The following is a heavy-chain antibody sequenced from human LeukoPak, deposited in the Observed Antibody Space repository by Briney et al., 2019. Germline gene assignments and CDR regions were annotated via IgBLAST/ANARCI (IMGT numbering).Heavy chain of an antibody. CDR1: GGTFSSYA. J-gene: IGHJ3*02. CDR2: IIPIFGTA. D-gene: IGHD5-12*01. CDR3: AREDSGYDFSDAFNI. V-gene: IGHV1-69*13. Sequence: SVKVSCKASGGTFSSYAISRVRQAPGQGLEWMGGIIPIFGTANYAQKFQGRVTITADESTSTAYMELSSLRSEDTAVYYCAREDSGYDFSDAFNIWGQGTMVTVSS.